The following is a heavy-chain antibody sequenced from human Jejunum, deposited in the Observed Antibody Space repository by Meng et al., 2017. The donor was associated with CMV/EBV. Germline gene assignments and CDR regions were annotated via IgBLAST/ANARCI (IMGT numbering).Heavy chain of an antibody. V-gene: IGHV3-48*01. CDR1: GFSFGVYS. Sequence: AASGFSFGVYSMDWVRQAPGKGLEWLAYIDSFSSTMYYIDSIKGRFTISRDNAKNSLYLQMNSLSAEDTAVYYCARDSIASALDYWGQGVLVTVSS. CDR2: IDSFSSTM. CDR3: ARDSIASALDY. J-gene: IGHJ4*02. D-gene: IGHD6-13*01.